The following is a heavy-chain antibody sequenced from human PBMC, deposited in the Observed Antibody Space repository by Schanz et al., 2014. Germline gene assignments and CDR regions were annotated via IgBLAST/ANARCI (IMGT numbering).Heavy chain of an antibody. CDR2: FYSSGST. Sequence: QVQLQESGPGLVKPSETLSLTCSVSGGSISSYYWSWIRQPAGKGLEWIGRFYSSGSTNYNPSLQSRVTMSIDTSKNQFSLKLSSVSAADTAVYYCAREKVDIVVIPGARRNYYYSCMDVWGQGTTVTVSS. D-gene: IGHD2-2*01. CDR1: GGSISSYY. J-gene: IGHJ6*02. V-gene: IGHV4-4*07. CDR3: AREKVDIVVIPGARRNYYYSCMDV.